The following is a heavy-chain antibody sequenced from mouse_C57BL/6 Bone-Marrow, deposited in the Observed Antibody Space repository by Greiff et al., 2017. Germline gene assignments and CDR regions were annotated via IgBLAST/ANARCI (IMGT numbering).Heavy chain of an antibody. CDR1: GYAFSSYW. CDR2: IYPGDGDT. J-gene: IGHJ2*01. Sequence: VKLMESGAELVKPGASVKISCKASGYAFSSYWMNWVKQRPGKGLEWIGQIYPGDGDTNYNGKFKGKATLTADKSSSTAYMQLSSLTSEDSAVYFCARDGYYLYYFDYWGQGTTLTVSS. CDR3: ARDGYYLYYFDY. V-gene: IGHV1-80*01. D-gene: IGHD2-3*01.